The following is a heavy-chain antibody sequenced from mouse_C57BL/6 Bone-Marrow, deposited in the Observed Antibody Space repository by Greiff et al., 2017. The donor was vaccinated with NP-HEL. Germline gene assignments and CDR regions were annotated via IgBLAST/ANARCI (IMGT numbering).Heavy chain of an antibody. V-gene: IGHV5-16*01. CDR3: ARVIRKYFDV. J-gene: IGHJ1*03. Sequence: EVKLMESEGGLVQPGSSMKLSCTASGFTFSDYYMAWVRQVPEKGLEWVANINYDGSSTYYLDSLKSRFIISRDNAKNILYLQMSSLKSEDTATYYCARVIRKYFDVWGTGTTVTVSS. CDR1: GFTFSDYY. D-gene: IGHD2-4*01. CDR2: INYDGSST.